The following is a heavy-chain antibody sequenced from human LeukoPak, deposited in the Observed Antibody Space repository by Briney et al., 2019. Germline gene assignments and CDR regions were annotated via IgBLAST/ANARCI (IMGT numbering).Heavy chain of an antibody. CDR3: ARDGEYSSSSSWFDP. J-gene: IGHJ5*01. CDR1: GFTFSSYA. CDR2: ISGSGGST. D-gene: IGHD6-6*01. Sequence: GGSLRLSCAASGFTFSSYAMSWVRQAPGKGLEWVSAISGSGGSTYYADSVKGRFTISRDNSKNTLYLQMNSLRAEDTAVYYCARDGEYSSSSSWFDPWGQGTLVTVSS. V-gene: IGHV3-23*01.